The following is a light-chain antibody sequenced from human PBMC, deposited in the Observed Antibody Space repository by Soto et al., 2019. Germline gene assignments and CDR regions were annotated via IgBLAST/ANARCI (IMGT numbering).Light chain of an antibody. J-gene: IGKJ5*01. CDR2: DVS. CDR3: QQSSNWPQIT. CDR1: QSITNY. V-gene: IGKV3-11*01. Sequence: EIVLTQTPATLSLSPGEGATLSCRARQSITNYLAWYQQKPCQAPRLLVYDVSNRASGIPATFSGSGSGTDFTLTISSLEPEDFAVYYCQQSSNWPQITFGQGTRLEIK.